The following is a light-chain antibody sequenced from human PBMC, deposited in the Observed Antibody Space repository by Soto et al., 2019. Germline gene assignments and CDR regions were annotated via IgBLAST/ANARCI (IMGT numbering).Light chain of an antibody. J-gene: IGKJ4*01. CDR3: QQRSNWPRPLT. CDR1: QSIRTD. Sequence: EVVMTQSPATLSLSAGDRATLSCRGSQSIRTDLAWYQQKPGKAPSLLIFSASNRATGVPARFSGSGSGTDFTLNISSLEPEDFAVYYCQQRSNWPRPLTFGGGTKVDI. V-gene: IGKV3-11*01. CDR2: SAS.